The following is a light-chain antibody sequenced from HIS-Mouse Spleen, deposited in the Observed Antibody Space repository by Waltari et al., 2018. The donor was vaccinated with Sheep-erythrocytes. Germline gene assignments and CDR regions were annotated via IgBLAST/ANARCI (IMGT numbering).Light chain of an antibody. V-gene: IGKV1-33*01. CDR3: QQYDNLLLT. CDR2: DAS. CDR1: QDISNY. J-gene: IGKJ4*01. Sequence: DIQMTQSSYSLSASVGDRVTITCQAIQDISNYLNWYQQKPGKAPKLLIYDASNLETGVPSRFSGSGSGTDFTFTISSLQPEDIATYYCQQYDNLLLTFGGGTKVEIK.